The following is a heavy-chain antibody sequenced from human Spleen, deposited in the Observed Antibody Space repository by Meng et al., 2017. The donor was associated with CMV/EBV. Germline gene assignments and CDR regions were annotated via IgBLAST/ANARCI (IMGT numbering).Heavy chain of an antibody. CDR1: GGSSSSYY. J-gene: IGHJ3*02. Sequence: SETLSLTCTVAGGSSSSYYWSWIRQPPGKVMEWIGYIFYSGSTNYNPSLKSRVTISGETSKNQFSLKLSTGTAADTAVYYCAREVNSIGLSPSKGAFNIWGQGTMVTVSS. V-gene: IGHV4-59*01. CDR3: AREVNSIGLSPSKGAFNI. D-gene: IGHD6-19*01. CDR2: IFYSGST.